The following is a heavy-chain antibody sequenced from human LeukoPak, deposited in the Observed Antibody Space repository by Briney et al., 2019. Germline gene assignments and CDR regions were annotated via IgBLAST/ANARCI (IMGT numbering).Heavy chain of an antibody. V-gene: IGHV1-18*04. J-gene: IGHJ6*04. CDR1: GYTFTRYG. D-gene: IGHD3-10*01. CDR3: ARGITMVRGVRVDYYYGMDV. CDR2: ISAYNGNT. Sequence: ASVKVSCKASGYTFTRYGISWERQAPGQGLEWMGWISAYNGNTNYAQKLQGRVTMTTDTSTSTAYVELRSLRSDDTAVYYCARGITMVRGVRVDYYYGMDVWGKGTTVTVSS.